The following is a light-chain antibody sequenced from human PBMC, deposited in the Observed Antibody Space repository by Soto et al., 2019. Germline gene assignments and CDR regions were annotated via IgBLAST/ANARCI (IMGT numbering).Light chain of an antibody. CDR1: SSDVGSYNL. Sequence: QAVLARPAPLSGSHGQSITISCTGTSSDVGSYNLVSWYQQHPGKAPKLMIYEVSKRPPGVSNRFSGSKSGNTASLTISELQAEDEADYYCCSYAGSSTFLYVFGTGTKVTVL. CDR2: EVS. J-gene: IGLJ1*01. CDR3: CSYAGSSTFLYV. V-gene: IGLV2-23*02.